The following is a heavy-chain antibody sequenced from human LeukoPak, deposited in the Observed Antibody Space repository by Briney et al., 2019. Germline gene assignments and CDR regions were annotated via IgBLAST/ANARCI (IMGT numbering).Heavy chain of an antibody. J-gene: IGHJ4*02. D-gene: IGHD3-10*01. CDR3: AGWDNYYGSGSYYQGFDY. CDR1: GGSISSGSYY. Sequence: SQTLSLTCTVSGGSISSGSYYWSWIRQPAGKGLEWVGRIYTSGSTNYNPSLKSRVTISVDTSKNQFSLKLSSVTAADTAVYYCAGWDNYYGSGSYYQGFDYWGQASLVTVSS. CDR2: IYTSGST. V-gene: IGHV4-61*02.